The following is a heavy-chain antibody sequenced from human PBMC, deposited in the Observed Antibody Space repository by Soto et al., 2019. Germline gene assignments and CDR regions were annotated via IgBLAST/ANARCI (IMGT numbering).Heavy chain of an antibody. V-gene: IGHV3-48*01. Sequence: EVQLVESGGGLVQPGGSLRLSCAASGFTFSSYSMNWVRQAPGKGLEWVSYISSSSSTIYYAVSVKGRFTISRDNAKNSLYLQMNSLRAEDTAVYYCASHLLIDYGYYAFDYWGQGTLVTVSS. CDR3: ASHLLIDYGYYAFDY. CDR1: GFTFSSYS. CDR2: ISSSSSTI. D-gene: IGHD4-17*01. J-gene: IGHJ4*02.